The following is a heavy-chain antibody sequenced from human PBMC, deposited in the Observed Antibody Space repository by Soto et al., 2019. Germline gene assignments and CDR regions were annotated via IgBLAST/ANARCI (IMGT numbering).Heavy chain of an antibody. CDR1: GGSISSYY. Sequence: QVQLQESGPGLVKPSETLSLTCTVSGGSISSYYWSWIRQPPGKGLEWIGYIYYSGSTNYNPSLKRRVTRSVDTSKNQFSLKLSSVTAADTAVYYCARVVTMVRGVPRGFDPWGQGTLVTVSS. J-gene: IGHJ5*02. D-gene: IGHD3-10*01. V-gene: IGHV4-59*01. CDR2: IYYSGST. CDR3: ARVVTMVRGVPRGFDP.